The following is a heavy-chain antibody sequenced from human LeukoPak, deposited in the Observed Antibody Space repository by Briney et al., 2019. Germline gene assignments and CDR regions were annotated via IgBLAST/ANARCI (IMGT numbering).Heavy chain of an antibody. CDR2: IYSDSTT. CDR1: GLAVRSNY. CDR3: ARLTGPSPYSSSWNVDY. Sequence: GGSLRLSCAASGLAVRSNYMSWVRQAPGKGLEWVSVIYSDSTTIYADSVKGRFTSTRDNSKSTLYLQMNSLRVEDTAVYYCARLTGPSPYSSSWNVDYWGQGTLVTVSS. J-gene: IGHJ4*02. V-gene: IGHV3-53*01. D-gene: IGHD6-13*01.